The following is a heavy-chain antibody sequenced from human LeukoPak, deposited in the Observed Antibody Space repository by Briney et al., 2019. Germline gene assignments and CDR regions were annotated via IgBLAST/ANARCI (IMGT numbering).Heavy chain of an antibody. J-gene: IGHJ4*02. CDR2: IIPILGIA. V-gene: IGHV1-69*04. CDR1: GGTFSSYA. D-gene: IGHD1-26*01. CDR3: ASQNSGSYYDY. Sequence: ASVKVSCKASGGTFSSYAISWVRQAPGQGLEWMGRIIPILGIANYAQKFQGRVTITADKSTSTAYMELSSLRSEDTAVYYCASQNSGSYYDYWGQGTLVTVSS.